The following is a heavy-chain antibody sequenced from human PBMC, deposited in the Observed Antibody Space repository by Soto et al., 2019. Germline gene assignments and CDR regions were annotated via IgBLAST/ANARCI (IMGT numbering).Heavy chain of an antibody. CDR3: ATRITVFGLLIPPFDP. V-gene: IGHV4-34*01. CDR2: INHTGGT. Sequence: ASETLSLTRAVYGGSVNGYYWTWLRQPPGKGLEWIGEINHTGGTHYNPSLKSRVTMSVDTSKNQFSLRLRSVTAAATAIYYCATRITVFGLLIPPFDPWGQGTQVTVAS. D-gene: IGHD3-3*01. J-gene: IGHJ5*02. CDR1: GGSVNGYY.